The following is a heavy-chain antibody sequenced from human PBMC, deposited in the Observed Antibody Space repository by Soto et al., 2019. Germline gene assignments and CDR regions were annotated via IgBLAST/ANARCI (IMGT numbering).Heavy chain of an antibody. CDR1: GGSISSGDYY. CDR3: ASMSDYYYMDV. CDR2: IYYSGST. D-gene: IGHD3-16*01. J-gene: IGHJ6*03. V-gene: IGHV4-31*03. Sequence: QVQLQESGPGLVKPSETLSLTCTVSGGSISSGDYYWSWTRQHPGKGLEWIGYIYYSGSTYYNPSLKSRVSISVDTSKNHFSLKLSSVTAADTAVYYCASMSDYYYMDVWGKGTTVTVSS.